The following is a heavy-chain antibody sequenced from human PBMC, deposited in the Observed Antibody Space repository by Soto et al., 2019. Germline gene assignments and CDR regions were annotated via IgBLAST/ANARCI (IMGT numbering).Heavy chain of an antibody. D-gene: IGHD2-2*01. CDR2: ISYDGSNK. CDR3: ARGGDIVVVPAAIVDY. Sequence: VAVISYDGSNKYYADSVKGRFTISRDNSKNTLYLQMNSLRAEDTAVYYCARGGDIVVVPAAIVDYWGQGTLVTVSS. V-gene: IGHV3-30-3*01. J-gene: IGHJ4*02.